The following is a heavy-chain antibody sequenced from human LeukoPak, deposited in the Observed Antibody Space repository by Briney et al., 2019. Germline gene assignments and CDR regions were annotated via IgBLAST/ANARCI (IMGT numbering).Heavy chain of an antibody. D-gene: IGHD6-13*01. CDR1: GFTFSNYA. Sequence: PGGSLRLSCAASGFTFSNYAMNWVRQAPGKGLEWVSSISSSSSYIYYADSVKGRFTISRDNAKNSLYLQMNSLRAEDTAVYYCARGGRVKAAAYFDYWGQGTLVTVSS. CDR2: ISSSSSYI. J-gene: IGHJ4*02. CDR3: ARGGRVKAAAYFDY. V-gene: IGHV3-21*01.